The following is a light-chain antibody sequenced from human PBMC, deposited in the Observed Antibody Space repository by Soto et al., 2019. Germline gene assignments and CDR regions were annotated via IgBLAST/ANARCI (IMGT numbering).Light chain of an antibody. CDR1: SNDVGTYNL. J-gene: IGLJ2*01. CDR3: CSYGRSVV. CDR2: EAS. V-gene: IGLV2-23*01. Sequence: QSALTQPASVSGSPGQSITISCTGLSNDVGTYNLVSWYQHHPGKAPKLIIYEASKRPSGVPNRFSGSKSGNTASLTISGLHAEDEADYYCCSYGRSVVFGGGTKRPS.